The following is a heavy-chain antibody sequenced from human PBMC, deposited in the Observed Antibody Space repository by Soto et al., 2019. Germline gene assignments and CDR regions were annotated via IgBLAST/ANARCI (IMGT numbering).Heavy chain of an antibody. Sequence: ESGPKLVKPARTLTLKCTFSGFSLTTSGMAVGWIRQPPGNALEWLALIYCDDDNRYNPSLMSRLTVTEDTSKNHVVLTMTNMDSVDTATYFCVHRAHDYSGYADPAFDYWGNRTLVPVSS. J-gene: IGHJ4*01. CDR3: VHRAHDYSGYADPAFDY. V-gene: IGHV2-5*02. D-gene: IGHD4-4*01. CDR2: IYCDDDN. CDR1: GFSLTTSGMA.